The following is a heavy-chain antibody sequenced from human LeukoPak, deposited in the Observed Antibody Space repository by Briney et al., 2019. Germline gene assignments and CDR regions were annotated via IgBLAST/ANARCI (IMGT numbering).Heavy chain of an antibody. J-gene: IGHJ4*02. Sequence: PSETLSLTCAVYGGSFSGYYWSWIRQPPGKGLEWIGEINHSGSTNYNPSLKSRFTISVDTSKNQFSLKLSSVTAADTAVYYCARGIPGRSIDYWGQGTLVTVSS. CDR3: ARGIPGRSIDY. V-gene: IGHV4-34*01. CDR1: GGSFSGYY. CDR2: INHSGST.